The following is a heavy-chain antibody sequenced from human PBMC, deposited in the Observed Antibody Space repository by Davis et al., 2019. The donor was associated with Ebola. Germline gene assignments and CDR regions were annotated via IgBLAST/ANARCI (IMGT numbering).Heavy chain of an antibody. CDR1: GFTFSDYY. J-gene: IGHJ4*02. CDR2: ISSSGSTI. D-gene: IGHD6-6*01. Sequence: GESLKISCAASGFTFSDYYMSWIRQAPGKGLEWVSDISSSGSTIHYADSVKGRFTISRDNAKNSLYLQMNSLRAEDTAVYYCAREGGRSSSSPAYWGQGTLVTVSS. V-gene: IGHV3-11*01. CDR3: AREGGRSSSSPAY.